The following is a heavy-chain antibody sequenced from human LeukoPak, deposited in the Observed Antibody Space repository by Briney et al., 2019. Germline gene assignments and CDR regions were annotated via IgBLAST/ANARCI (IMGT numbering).Heavy chain of an antibody. Sequence: ASVKVSCKASGYTFTSYAMHWVRQATGQRLEWMGWINAGNGNTKYSQKFQGRVTITRDTSASTAYMELSSLRSEDTAVYYCARDPLLGYCSGGSCYNYYYGMDVWGQGTTVTVSS. CDR1: GYTFTSYA. CDR2: INAGNGNT. J-gene: IGHJ6*02. CDR3: ARDPLLGYCSGGSCYNYYYGMDV. D-gene: IGHD2-15*01. V-gene: IGHV1-3*01.